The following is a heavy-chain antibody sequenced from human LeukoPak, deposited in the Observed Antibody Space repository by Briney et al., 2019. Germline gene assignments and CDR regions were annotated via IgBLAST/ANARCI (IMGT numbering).Heavy chain of an antibody. V-gene: IGHV3-30*18. CDR3: AKLIVGATDFDY. D-gene: IGHD1-26*01. Sequence: PGGSLRLSCAASGFTFSSYGMHWVRQAPGKELEWVAVISYDGSNKYYADSVKGRFTISRDNSKNTLYLQMNSLRAEDTAVYYCAKLIVGATDFDYWGQGTLVTVSS. CDR1: GFTFSSYG. CDR2: ISYDGSNK. J-gene: IGHJ4*02.